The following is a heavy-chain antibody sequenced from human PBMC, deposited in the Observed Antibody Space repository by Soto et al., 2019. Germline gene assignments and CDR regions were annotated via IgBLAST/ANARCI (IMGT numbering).Heavy chain of an antibody. CDR3: ARTPGITGTTLVNFDY. CDR2: MNPNSGNT. D-gene: IGHD1-7*01. CDR1: GYTFTSYD. Sequence: AASVKVSCKASGYTFTSYDINWVRQATGQGLEWMGWMNPNSGNTGYAQKFQGRVTMTRNTSISTAYMELSSLRSEDTAVYYCARTPGITGTTLVNFDYWGQGTLVTVSS. J-gene: IGHJ4*02. V-gene: IGHV1-8*01.